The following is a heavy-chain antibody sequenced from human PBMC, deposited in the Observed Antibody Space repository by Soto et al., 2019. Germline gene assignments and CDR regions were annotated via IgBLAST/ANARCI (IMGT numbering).Heavy chain of an antibody. Sequence: EVQLVESGGGLVQPGGSLRLSCAASGFTFSSYAISWVRQAPGKGLDGVSASIGSGGSTYYAACVKGRFTSSRDNCTTTLYQQMNSLRAEETVVYYCAKLYVSRCITMIGPRRYYFAYWGQGTLVTVS. J-gene: IGHJ4*02. CDR2: SIGSGGST. D-gene: IGHD3-22*01. CDR3: AKLYVSRCITMIGPRRYYFAY. CDR1: GFTFSSYA. V-gene: IGHV3-23*04.